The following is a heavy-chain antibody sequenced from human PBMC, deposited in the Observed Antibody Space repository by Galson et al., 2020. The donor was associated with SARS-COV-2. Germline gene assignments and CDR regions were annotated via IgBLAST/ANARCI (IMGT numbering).Heavy chain of an antibody. Sequence: GGSLRLSCAASGFTFSSYGMHWVRQAPGKGLEWVAVISYDGSNKYYADSVKGRFTISRDNSKNTLYLQMNSLKAEDTAVNYCAKDQFAVFGELFRPFDYWCQGTRVTGCS. CDR3: AKDQFAVFGELFRPFDY. CDR1: GFTFSSYG. D-gene: IGHD3-10*02. CDR2: ISYDGSNK. J-gene: IGHJ4*02. V-gene: IGHV3-30*18.